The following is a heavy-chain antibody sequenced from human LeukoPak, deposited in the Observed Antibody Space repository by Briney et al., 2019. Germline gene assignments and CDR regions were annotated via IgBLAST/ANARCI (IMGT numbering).Heavy chain of an antibody. CDR3: ARSKYYSDMSGYYLPLDL. J-gene: IGHJ4*02. V-gene: IGHV1-2*02. D-gene: IGHD3-22*01. Sequence: ASVKVSCKASGYTFTGYYMLWVRQAPGQGLEWMGWINPDSGGTIYAQNFQDRVTMTTDPSTNTAYMDLRSLRPDDTAMYYCARSKYYSDMSGYYLPLDLWGQGTLVIVSS. CDR1: GYTFTGYY. CDR2: INPDSGGT.